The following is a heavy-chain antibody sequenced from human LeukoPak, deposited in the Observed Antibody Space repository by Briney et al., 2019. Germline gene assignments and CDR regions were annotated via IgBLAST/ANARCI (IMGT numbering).Heavy chain of an antibody. CDR2: IYPGDSDT. V-gene: IGHV5-51*01. D-gene: IGHD3-10*01. Sequence: GESLKISCNGSGYSFTSYWIGWGRQMPGKGREWMGIIYPGDSDTRYSPSFQGQVTISADKSISTAYLQWSSLKASDTAMYYCARHGPMVRGVISWFDPWGQGTLVTVSS. J-gene: IGHJ5*02. CDR1: GYSFTSYW. CDR3: ARHGPMVRGVISWFDP.